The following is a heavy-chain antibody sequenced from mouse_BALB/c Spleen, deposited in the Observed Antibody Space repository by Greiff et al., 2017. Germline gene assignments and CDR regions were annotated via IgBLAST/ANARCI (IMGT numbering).Heavy chain of an antibody. CDR3: ARKKLLEVRRSYFDY. CDR1: GFSLTSYG. D-gene: IGHD2-12*01. Sequence: QVQLQQSGPGLVQPSQSLSITCTVSGFSLTSYGVHWVRQSPGKGLEWLGVIWSGGSTDYNPAFISRLSISEDTSKSQVFFKMNSLQANDTAIYYCARKKLLEVRRSYFDYWGEGTTLTVSS. V-gene: IGHV2-2*02. J-gene: IGHJ2*01. CDR2: IWSGGST.